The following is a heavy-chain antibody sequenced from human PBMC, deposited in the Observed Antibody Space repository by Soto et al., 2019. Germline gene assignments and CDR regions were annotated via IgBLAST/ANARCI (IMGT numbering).Heavy chain of an antibody. D-gene: IGHD3-16*01. J-gene: IGHJ5*02. V-gene: IGHV4-39*01. CDR2: IYYSGST. CDR3: ARHSGYIWGSYPGWFDP. CDR1: GGSISSSSYY. Sequence: QLQLQESGPGLVKPSETLSLTCTVSGGSISSSSYYWGWIRQPPGKGLEWIGSIYYSGSTYYNPSLKSRVTISVDTSKNQFSLKLSSVTAADTAVYYCARHSGYIWGSYPGWFDPWGQGTLVTVSS.